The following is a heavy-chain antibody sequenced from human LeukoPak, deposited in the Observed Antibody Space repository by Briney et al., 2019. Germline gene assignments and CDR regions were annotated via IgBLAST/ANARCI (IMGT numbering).Heavy chain of an antibody. V-gene: IGHV1-18*01. D-gene: IGHD2-2*02. CDR2: ISAYNGNT. J-gene: IGHJ6*02. CDR3: ARPGADCGSAGCYTYPYYGLDV. Sequence: ASVKVSCKASGYSFSGHGITWVRQAPGQGLEWMGWISAYNGNTKYAQNLQGRVTMTTDISTSTAYMELRSLRSDDAAVYYCARPGADCGSAGCYTYPYYGLDVWGQGTTVTVSS. CDR1: GYSFSGHG.